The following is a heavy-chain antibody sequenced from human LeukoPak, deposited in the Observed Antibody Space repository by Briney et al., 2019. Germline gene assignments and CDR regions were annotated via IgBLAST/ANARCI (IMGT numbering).Heavy chain of an antibody. CDR1: GYTFTSYG. CDR2: ISAYNGNT. CDR3: ARMGGYLRGKNWFDP. V-gene: IGHV1-18*01. D-gene: IGHD2-21*01. J-gene: IGHJ5*02. Sequence: ASVKVSCKASGYTFTSYGIGWVRQAPGQGLEWMGWISAYNGNTNYAQKLQGRVTMTTDTSTSTVYMELRSLRSDDTAVYYCARMGGYLRGKNWFDPWGQGTLVTVSS.